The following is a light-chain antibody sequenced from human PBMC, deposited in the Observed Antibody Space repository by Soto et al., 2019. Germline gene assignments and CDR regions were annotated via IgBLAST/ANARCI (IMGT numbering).Light chain of an antibody. CDR1: QTVSGN. Sequence: EVVMTQSPATLSVSPGERATVSCRASQTVSGNLAWYQQRPGQAPRLRIYGASTRATGIPARFSGSGSWSEFTLGISSLQSEYVPVSDCEQYYNWPPWTFGQGTKVEIK. CDR2: GAS. J-gene: IGKJ1*01. CDR3: EQYYNWPPWT. V-gene: IGKV3-15*01.